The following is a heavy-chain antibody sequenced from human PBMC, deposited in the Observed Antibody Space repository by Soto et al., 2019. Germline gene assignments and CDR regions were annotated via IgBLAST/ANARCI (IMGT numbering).Heavy chain of an antibody. V-gene: IGHV3-48*02. CDR1: GFTFSTYS. D-gene: IGHD5-18*01. Sequence: EVQLVESGGGLVQPGGSLRLSCAASGFTFSTYSMNWVRQAPGKGLEWVSYISGTSGTIYYADSVKGRFTISRDNVKNSLYLQMNSLRDEDTAVYYCARAYSHEVLKYYFAYWGQGTLVTVSS. J-gene: IGHJ4*02. CDR2: ISGTSGTI. CDR3: ARAYSHEVLKYYFAY.